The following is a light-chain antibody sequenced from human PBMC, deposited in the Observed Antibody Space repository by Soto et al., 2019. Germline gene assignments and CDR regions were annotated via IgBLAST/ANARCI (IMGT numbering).Light chain of an antibody. CDR1: QSISSW. Sequence: IQITHSPSTLSASVGDRVTITCRASQSISSWLAWYQQKPGKAPKLLIYDASSLESGVPSRFSGSGSGTEFTLTISSLQPDDFATYYCQQYNSYSKTFGQGTKVDIK. V-gene: IGKV1-5*01. J-gene: IGKJ1*01. CDR2: DAS. CDR3: QQYNSYSKT.